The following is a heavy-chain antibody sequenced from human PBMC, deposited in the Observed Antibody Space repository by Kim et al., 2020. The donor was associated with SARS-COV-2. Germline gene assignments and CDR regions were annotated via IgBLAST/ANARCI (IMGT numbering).Heavy chain of an antibody. CDR1: GFTFSSYT. CDR2: ISSTSSYI. D-gene: IGHD2-15*01. Sequence: GGSLRLSCAASGFTFSSYTMNWVRQAPGKGLEWVSSISSTSSYIYYADSVKGRFTISRDNAKNSLYLQMNSLRAEDTAVYYCARTEGFCNGGNCYSRYSFDYWGQGTLVTVSS. CDR3: ARTEGFCNGGNCYSRYSFDY. J-gene: IGHJ4*02. V-gene: IGHV3-21*01.